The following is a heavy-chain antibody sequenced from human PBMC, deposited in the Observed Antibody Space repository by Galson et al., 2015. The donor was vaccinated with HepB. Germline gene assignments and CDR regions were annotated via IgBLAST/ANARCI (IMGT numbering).Heavy chain of an antibody. V-gene: IGHV1-2*02. CDR2: INPNSGGT. CDR3: AREGAANFWSGYSYYFDF. Sequence: SVKVSCKASGYTFTGYYIHWVRQAPGQGLEWVGWINPNSGGTKYGQSFQGRVTMTRDTSMSLAYMEPTRLTSDDAAVYFCAREGAANFWSGYSYYFDFWGQGTLVTVSS. J-gene: IGHJ4*02. CDR1: GYTFTGYY. D-gene: IGHD3-3*01.